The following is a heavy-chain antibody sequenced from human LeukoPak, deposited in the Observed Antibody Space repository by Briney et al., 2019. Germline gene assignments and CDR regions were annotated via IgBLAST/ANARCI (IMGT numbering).Heavy chain of an antibody. D-gene: IGHD3-3*01. CDR3: ARDASRAIFGVVIRKNWFDP. J-gene: IGHJ5*02. CDR1: GFIVSSIY. V-gene: IGHV3-66*01. Sequence: GGSLRLSCAASGFIVSSIYMSWVRQAPGKGFEWVSVMYTGGNTKYADSVKGRFTISRDNAKNSLYLQMNSLRAEDTAVYYCARDASRAIFGVVIRKNWFDPWGQGTLVTVSS. CDR2: MYTGGNT.